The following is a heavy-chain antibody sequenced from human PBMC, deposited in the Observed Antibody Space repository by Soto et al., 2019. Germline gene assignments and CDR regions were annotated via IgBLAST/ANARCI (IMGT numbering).Heavy chain of an antibody. Sequence: SETLSLTCTVSGGSISSGGYYWSWIRQHPGKGLEWIGYIYYSGSTYYNPSLKSRVTISVDTSKNQFSLKLSSVTAADTAVYYCAREDYVENCFDPWGQGTLVTVSS. J-gene: IGHJ5*02. CDR2: IYYSGST. CDR3: AREDYVENCFDP. CDR1: GGSISSGGYY. V-gene: IGHV4-31*03. D-gene: IGHD4-17*01.